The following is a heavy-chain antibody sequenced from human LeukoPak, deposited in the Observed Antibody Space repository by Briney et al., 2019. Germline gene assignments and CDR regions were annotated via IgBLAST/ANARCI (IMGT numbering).Heavy chain of an antibody. J-gene: IGHJ2*01. CDR1: GFTFSSYD. D-gene: IGHD6-25*01. CDR2: IGTAGDT. CDR3: ARGPPWYFDL. V-gene: IGHV3-13*01. Sequence: GGSLRLSCAASGFTFSSYDMHWVRQATGKGLEWVSAIGTAGDTYYAGSVKGRFTISRDNAKNTLYLQMNSLTAEDTAVYYCARGPPWYFDLWGRGTLVTVSS.